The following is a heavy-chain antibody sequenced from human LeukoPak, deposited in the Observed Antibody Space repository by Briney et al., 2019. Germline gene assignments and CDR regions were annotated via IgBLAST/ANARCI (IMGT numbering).Heavy chain of an antibody. CDR2: ISSSSSYI. D-gene: IGHD3-10*01. J-gene: IGHJ5*02. CDR1: GFTFSSYS. Sequence: GGSLRLSCAASGFTFSSYSMNWVRQAPGKGLEWVSSISSSSSYIYYADSVKGRFTISRDNAKNSLYLQMNSLRAEDTAVYYCARGSDGSENSYRNWFDPWGQGTRVTVSS. V-gene: IGHV3-21*01. CDR3: ARGSDGSENSYRNWFDP.